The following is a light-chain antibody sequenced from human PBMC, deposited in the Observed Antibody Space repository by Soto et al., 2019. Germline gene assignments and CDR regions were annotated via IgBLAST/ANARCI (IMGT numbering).Light chain of an antibody. Sequence: DIQMTQSPSSVSASVGDRVPITCRSSQAIITWLAWYQQNPGKAPKLLIYSASNLQSGVPSRFSGSGSGTYVTLTISSLQPEDCATYYCQQANSFPRTFGQGNKVEIK. CDR2: SAS. J-gene: IGKJ1*01. CDR3: QQANSFPRT. CDR1: QAIITW. V-gene: IGKV1D-12*01.